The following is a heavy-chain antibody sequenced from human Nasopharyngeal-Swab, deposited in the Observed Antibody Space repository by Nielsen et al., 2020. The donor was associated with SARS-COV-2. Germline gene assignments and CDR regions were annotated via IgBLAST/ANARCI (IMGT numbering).Heavy chain of an antibody. CDR3: AGGAAGMDV. J-gene: IGHJ6*02. V-gene: IGHV3-74*01. CDR2: INSDGRTT. Sequence: WIRQPPGKGLLSVAHINSDGRTTIYADAVKGRFTISRDRAKNTLYLQMDSLRGEDTAVYYCAGGAAGMDVWGQGITVT. D-gene: IGHD6-25*01.